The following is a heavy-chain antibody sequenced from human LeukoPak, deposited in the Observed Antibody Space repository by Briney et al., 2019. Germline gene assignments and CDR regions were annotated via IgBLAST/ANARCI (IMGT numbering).Heavy chain of an antibody. Sequence: SETLSLTCAVYGGSFSGYYWGWIRQPPGKGLEWIGEINHSGSTNYNPSLKSRVTISVDTSKNQFSLKLSSVTAADTAVYYCARDKGDYYYYYMDVWGKGTTVTVSS. CDR3: ARDKGDYYYYYMDV. J-gene: IGHJ6*03. CDR1: GGSFSGYY. D-gene: IGHD3-10*01. V-gene: IGHV4-34*01. CDR2: INHSGST.